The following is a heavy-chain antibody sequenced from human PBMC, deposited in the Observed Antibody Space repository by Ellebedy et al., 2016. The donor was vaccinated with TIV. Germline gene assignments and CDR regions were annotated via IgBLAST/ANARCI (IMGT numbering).Heavy chain of an antibody. V-gene: IGHV3-30-3*01. CDR1: GFSFNTHA. CDR3: ARPQNRYGYLYFLDY. D-gene: IGHD5-18*01. CDR2: MSFGGNEE. J-gene: IGHJ4*02. Sequence: GESLKISCAASGFSFNTHAMHWVRQAPDKGLEWLAVMSFGGNEEYYADGVKGRFTISRDNSKNTLYLQMNSLKVEDTAVYYCARPQNRYGYLYFLDYWGQGTLVTVSS.